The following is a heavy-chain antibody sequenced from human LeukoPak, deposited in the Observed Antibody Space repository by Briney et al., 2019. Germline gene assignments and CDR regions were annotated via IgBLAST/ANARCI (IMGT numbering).Heavy chain of an antibody. CDR3: ARVSGGYDYLPIEFDY. CDR2: INPNSGGT. CDR1: GYTFTGYY. Sequence: ASVKVSCKASGYTFTGYYMHWVRQAPGQGLEWMGWINPNSGGTNYAQKFQGRVTMTRDTSISTAYMELSRLRSDDTAVYYCARVSGGYDYLPIEFDYWSQGTLVTVSS. J-gene: IGHJ4*02. V-gene: IGHV1-2*02. D-gene: IGHD5-12*01.